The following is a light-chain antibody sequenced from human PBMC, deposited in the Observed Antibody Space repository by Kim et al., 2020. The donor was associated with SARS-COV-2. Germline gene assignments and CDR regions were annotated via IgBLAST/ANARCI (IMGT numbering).Light chain of an antibody. J-gene: IGKJ4*02. CDR3: QRVA. CDR1: QVITGG. Sequence: PSSLSASVGDRVTITCRASQVITGGLAWYQQKPGKTLKLLIYEVSTLQGGVPSRFSGSGSGTDFTLTINRLQPEDFATYYCQRVAFGGGTKVDIK. CDR2: EVS. V-gene: IGKV1-13*02.